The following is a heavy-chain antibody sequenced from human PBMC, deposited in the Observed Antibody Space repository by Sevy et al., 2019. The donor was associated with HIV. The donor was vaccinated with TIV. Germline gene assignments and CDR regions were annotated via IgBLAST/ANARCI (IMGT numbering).Heavy chain of an antibody. CDR1: DGSFSGYY. D-gene: IGHD2-2*01. Sequence: SETLSLTCAVHDGSFSGYYWNWIRQPPGKGLEWIGEINESGITYYNPSLKSRVTISVDTSKKQFSLKLNTVTAVDSAVYFCARSPPVVVVPGAPSWFDPWGQGTLVTVSS. CDR3: ARSPPVVVVPGAPSWFDP. V-gene: IGHV4-34*01. CDR2: INESGIT. J-gene: IGHJ5*02.